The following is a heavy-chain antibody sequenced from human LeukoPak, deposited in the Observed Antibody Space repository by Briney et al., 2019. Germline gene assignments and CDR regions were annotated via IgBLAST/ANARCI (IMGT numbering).Heavy chain of an antibody. CDR2: MYSRGDT. V-gene: IGHV3-53*01. D-gene: IGHD3-10*01. CDR3: AKESPYGSGSRKYYFDY. Sequence: GGSLRLSCAASGFTVSDNYMSWVRQAPGKGLEWVSVMYSRGDTYYADSVKGRFTISRDNSKNTLYLQMNSLRAEDTAIYYCAKESPYGSGSRKYYFDYWGQGTLVTVSS. J-gene: IGHJ4*02. CDR1: GFTVSDNY.